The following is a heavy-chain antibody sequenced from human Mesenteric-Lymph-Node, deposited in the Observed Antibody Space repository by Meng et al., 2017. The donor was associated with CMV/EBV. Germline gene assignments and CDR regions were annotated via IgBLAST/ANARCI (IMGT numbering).Heavy chain of an antibody. CDR2: IYYSGSTY. J-gene: IGHJ4*02. CDR3: ARHSALLVTNFDY. CDR1: VGSISSSSYY. D-gene: IGHD5-18*01. Sequence: QRQRQESGPGLVKPSETRSPTGPVSVGSISSSSYYWCWIRQPPGKGLEWIGYIYYSGSTYYYNPSLKTRVTISVDTSKNQFSLKLSSVTAADAAVYYCARHSALLVTNFDYWGQGTLVTVSS. V-gene: IGHV4-39*01.